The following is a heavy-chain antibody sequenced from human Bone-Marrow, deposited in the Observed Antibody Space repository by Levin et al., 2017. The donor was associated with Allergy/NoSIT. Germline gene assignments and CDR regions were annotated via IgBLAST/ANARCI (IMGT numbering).Heavy chain of an antibody. D-gene: IGHD1-26*01. V-gene: IGHV3-74*01. J-gene: IGHJ4*02. CDR1: GFDLRSSW. CDR3: ARDALVGVTKRPLAY. CDR2: INSAGSRP. Sequence: QSGGSLRLSCTASGFDLRSSWMHWVRQGPGKGLLWVARINSAGSRPIYADSVQGRFIISRDNAKNTLYLQMKNLGAEDTAVYYCARDALVGVTKRPLAYWGQGTPVIVSS.